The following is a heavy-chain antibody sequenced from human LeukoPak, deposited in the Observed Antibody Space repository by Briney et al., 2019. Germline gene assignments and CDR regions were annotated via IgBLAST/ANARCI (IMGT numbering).Heavy chain of an antibody. V-gene: IGHV3-33*01. Sequence: PGGSLRLSCAASGFTFSNYGMHWVRQAPGKGLEWVAVIWYDGSNKYYADSVKGRFTISRDNSKNTLYLQMNSLRAEDTAVYYCARDLSAAVPNWFDPWGQGTLVTVSS. CDR2: IWYDGSNK. J-gene: IGHJ5*02. CDR3: ARDLSAAVPNWFDP. D-gene: IGHD6-13*01. CDR1: GFTFSNYG.